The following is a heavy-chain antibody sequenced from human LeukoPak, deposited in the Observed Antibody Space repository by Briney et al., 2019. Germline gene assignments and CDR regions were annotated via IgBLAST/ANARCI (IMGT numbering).Heavy chain of an antibody. CDR2: IRNEAYGGTT. CDR1: GFIFGDDA. CDR3: TRVTVGSSWFEEYFQG. V-gene: IGHV3-49*04. Sequence: GGSLRLSCTTSGFIFGDDAMSWVRQAPGKGLEWVGFIRNEAYGGTTEYAASVKGRFTISRDDSRSIAYLQMNSLKIEDTAVYYCTRVTVGSSWFEEYFQGWGQGTLVTVSS. J-gene: IGHJ1*01. D-gene: IGHD6-13*01.